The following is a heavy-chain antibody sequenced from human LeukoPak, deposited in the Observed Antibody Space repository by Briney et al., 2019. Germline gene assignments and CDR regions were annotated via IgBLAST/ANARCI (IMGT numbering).Heavy chain of an antibody. CDR2: MNSNTGNT. V-gene: IGHV1-8*02. D-gene: IGHD6-25*01. CDR1: GYTFTGYY. CDR3: ARGRRGSSGPWSWYLDL. Sequence: GASVKVSCKASGYTFTGYYMHWVRQAPGQGLEWMGWMNSNTGNTGYAQEFQGRVTMTRDTSIGTAYTELTNLRSEDTAVYYCARGRRGSSGPWSWYLDLWGRGTLVTASS. J-gene: IGHJ2*01.